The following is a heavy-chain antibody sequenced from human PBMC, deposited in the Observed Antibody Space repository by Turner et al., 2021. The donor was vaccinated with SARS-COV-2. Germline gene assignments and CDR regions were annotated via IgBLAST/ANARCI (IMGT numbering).Heavy chain of an antibody. D-gene: IGHD4-4*01. Sequence: QVQLVQSGAEVKKPGASVKVSGKVSGYTLIELSMHWVRQAPGKGLEWMGGFDREDGETIYAQKFQGRVTMTEDTSTDTAYMELSSLRSDDTAVYYCATAAGMTTTGWFDPWGQGTLVTVSS. J-gene: IGHJ5*02. CDR1: GYTLIELS. V-gene: IGHV1-24*01. CDR3: ATAAGMTTTGWFDP. CDR2: FDREDGET.